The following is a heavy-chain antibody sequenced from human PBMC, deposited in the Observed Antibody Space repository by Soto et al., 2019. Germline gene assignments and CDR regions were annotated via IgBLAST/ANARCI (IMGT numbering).Heavy chain of an antibody. CDR1: GGSISSYY. CDR2: IYYSGST. CDR3: ARQPFDWLSPFDY. V-gene: IGHV4-59*01. Sequence: SETLSLTCTVSGGSISSYYWSWIRQPPGKGLEWIGYIYYSGSTNYNPSLKSRVNISVDTSKNQFSLKLSSVTAADTAVYYCARQPFDWLSPFDYWGQGTLVTVSS. D-gene: IGHD3-9*01. J-gene: IGHJ4*02.